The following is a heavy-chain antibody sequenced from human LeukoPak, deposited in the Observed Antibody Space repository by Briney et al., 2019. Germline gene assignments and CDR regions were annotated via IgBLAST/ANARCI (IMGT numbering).Heavy chain of an antibody. Sequence: PSETLSLTCSVSGGSLSSSSYYWGWIRQAPGRGLEWIGYVFNSGSTNYNPSLGSRATISLDTSKNQFSLKLRSVTVADTAVYYCALAWGGTYSHFFDHWGQGTLVTVSS. CDR3: ALAWGGTYSHFFDH. CDR2: VFNSGST. D-gene: IGHD1-26*01. CDR1: GGSLSSSSYY. V-gene: IGHV4-39*07. J-gene: IGHJ4*02.